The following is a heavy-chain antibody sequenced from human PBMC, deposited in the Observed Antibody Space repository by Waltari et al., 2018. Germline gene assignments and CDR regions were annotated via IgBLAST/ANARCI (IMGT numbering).Heavy chain of an antibody. D-gene: IGHD6-6*01. CDR3: ARLSIIAALDY. Sequence: EVQLVESGGGLVQPGGSLRLSCAASGFTFSSYWMSLVRQAPGKGLEWVANIKQDGSEKYYVDSVKGRFTISRDNAKNSLYLQMNSLRAEDTAVYYCARLSIIAALDYWGQGTLVTVSS. CDR1: GFTFSSYW. J-gene: IGHJ4*02. V-gene: IGHV3-7*01. CDR2: IKQDGSEK.